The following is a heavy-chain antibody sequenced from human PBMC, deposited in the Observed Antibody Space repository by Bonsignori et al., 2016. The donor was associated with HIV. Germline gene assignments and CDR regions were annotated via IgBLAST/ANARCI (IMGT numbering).Heavy chain of an antibody. CDR2: ISWDGSET. V-gene: IGHV3-43D*04. J-gene: IGHJ6*02. CDR1: GFTFDDYA. CDR3: VKDLRTHFYGMDV. Sequence: EVHLVESGGGMVRPGGSLRLSCRTSGFTFDDYAMHWVRQGPGGSGVVSFISWDGSETYYADSVRGRFTISRDNSKKSLHLQMNGLRREDSASYYCVKDLRTHFYGMDVWGQGTTVAVSS. D-gene: IGHD3-3*02.